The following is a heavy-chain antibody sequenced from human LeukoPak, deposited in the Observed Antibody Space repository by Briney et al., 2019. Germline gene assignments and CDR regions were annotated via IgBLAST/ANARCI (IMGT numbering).Heavy chain of an antibody. V-gene: IGHV4-34*01. D-gene: IGHD2-2*01. CDR1: GGSFSGYY. J-gene: IGHJ6*02. CDR2: INHSGST. Sequence: SETLSLTCAVYGGSFSGYYWSWIRQPPGKGLEWIGEINHSGSTNYNPSLKSRVTISVDTSKNQFSLKLSSVTAADTAVYYCARVLPSYCSSTSCARRSHYYYGMDVWGQGTTVTVSS. CDR3: ARVLPSYCSSTSCARRSHYYYGMDV.